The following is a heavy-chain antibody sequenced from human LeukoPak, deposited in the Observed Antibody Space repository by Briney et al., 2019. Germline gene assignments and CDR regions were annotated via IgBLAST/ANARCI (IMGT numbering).Heavy chain of an antibody. V-gene: IGHV4-34*01. J-gene: IGHJ4*02. CDR1: GGSFSGYY. CDR3: ARVNVKDLLAAQYHGFYFDY. CDR2: INHSGST. Sequence: KPSETLSLTCAVYGGSFSGYYWSWIRQPPGKGLEWIGEINHSGSTNYNPSLKSRVTISVDTSKNQFSLKLSSVTAADTAVYYCARVNVKDLLAAQYHGFYFDYWGQGTLVTVSS. D-gene: IGHD3-9*01.